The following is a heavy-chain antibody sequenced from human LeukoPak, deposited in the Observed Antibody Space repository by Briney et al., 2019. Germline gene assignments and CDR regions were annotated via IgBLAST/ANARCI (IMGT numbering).Heavy chain of an antibody. Sequence: SVTLSLTCAVYGGSISSSTHYWGWGRQPPGKGLEWIGSIYYSGSTYYNPSLKSRVTISADTSKNQFSLKLSSVTAADAAVYYCATSGGSLSYYFDYWGQGTLVTVSS. D-gene: IGHD3-16*01. V-gene: IGHV4-39*07. J-gene: IGHJ4*02. CDR3: ATSGGSLSYYFDY. CDR1: GGSISSSTHY. CDR2: IYYSGST.